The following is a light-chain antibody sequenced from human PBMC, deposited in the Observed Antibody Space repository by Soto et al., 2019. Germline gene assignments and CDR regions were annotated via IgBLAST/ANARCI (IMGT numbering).Light chain of an antibody. Sequence: QSVLTQPASVSGITGQTITIAWGGTSGGVGSYDHVAWYQQFPGKTPKLMIYAVSNRPSGVSNRFSGSKSGNTASLTISGLQAEDEADYYCISYTGSSTSYVFGTGTKVT. J-gene: IGLJ1*01. CDR2: AVS. V-gene: IGLV2-14*01. CDR1: SGGVGSYDH. CDR3: ISYTGSSTSYV.